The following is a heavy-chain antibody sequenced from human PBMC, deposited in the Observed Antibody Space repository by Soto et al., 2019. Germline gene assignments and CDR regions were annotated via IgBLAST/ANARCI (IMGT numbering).Heavy chain of an antibody. Sequence: QVQLQESGPGLVKPSQTLSLTCTVSGGSISSGNYYWSWIRQHPGKGLEWIGYIYYSGSSTYYNPSLESRVTISVDTSKKQFSLKLSSVTAADTAVYYCARVYVDFWSGYYTVFDYWVQGTLVTVSS. CDR1: GGSISSGNYY. CDR3: ARVYVDFWSGYYTVFDY. D-gene: IGHD3-3*01. J-gene: IGHJ4*02. V-gene: IGHV4-31*03. CDR2: IYYSGSST.